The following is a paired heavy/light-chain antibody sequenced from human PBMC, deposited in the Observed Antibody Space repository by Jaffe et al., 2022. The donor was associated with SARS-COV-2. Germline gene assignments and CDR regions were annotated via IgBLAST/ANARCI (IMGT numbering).Light chain of an antibody. CDR2: EVS. J-gene: IGKJ4*01. CDR3: MQSIQLPLT. CDR1: QSLLHSDGKTY. Sequence: DIVMTQTPLSLSVTPGQPASISCKSGQSLLHSDGKTYLYWYLQKPGQPPQLLIYEVSNRFSGVPDRFSGSGSGTDFTLKISRVEAEDVGVYYCMQSIQLPLTFGGGTKVEIK. V-gene: IGKV2D-29*01.
Heavy chain of an antibody. CDR1: GFTFSSYG. J-gene: IGHJ6*02. CDR2: IWSDGSNK. D-gene: IGHD3-10*01. Sequence: QVQLVESGGGVVQPGRSLRLSCVASGFTFSSYGMHWVRQAPGKGLEWVAVIWSDGSNKYYADSVKGRFTISRDNSKNTLYLQMNSLRAEDTAVYYCARVLTGMVWNGMDARGQGTTVTVSS. CDR3: ARVLTGMVWNGMDA. V-gene: IGHV3-33*01.